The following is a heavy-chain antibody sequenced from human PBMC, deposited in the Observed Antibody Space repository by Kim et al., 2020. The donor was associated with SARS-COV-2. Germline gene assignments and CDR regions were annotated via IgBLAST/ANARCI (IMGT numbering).Heavy chain of an antibody. CDR1: GGSFSGYY. CDR3: ARGQRLGYCSSTSCSLGYWFDP. CDR2: INHSGST. J-gene: IGHJ5*02. Sequence: SETLSLTCAVYGGSFSGYYWSWIRQPPGKGLEWIGEINHSGSTNYNPSLKSRVTISVDTSKNQFSLKLSSVTAADTAVYYCARGQRLGYCSSTSCSLGYWFDPWGQGTLVTVSS. D-gene: IGHD2-2*01. V-gene: IGHV4-34*01.